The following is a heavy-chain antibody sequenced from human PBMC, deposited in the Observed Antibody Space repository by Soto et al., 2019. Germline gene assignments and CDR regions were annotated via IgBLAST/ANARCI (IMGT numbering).Heavy chain of an antibody. V-gene: IGHV3-23*01. CDR2: ISENSGGT. CDR3: ARRPNGFDS. CDR1: GCTFSRHA. Sequence: EVQLLESGGGLVQPGGSRRLSCAASGCTFSRHAMTWVRQAPGKGLEWVSSISENSGGTYYADSVKGRFTISRDNSKNTLYLQMNSLRAEDTALYYCARRPNGFDSWGQGTLVTVSS. J-gene: IGHJ5*01.